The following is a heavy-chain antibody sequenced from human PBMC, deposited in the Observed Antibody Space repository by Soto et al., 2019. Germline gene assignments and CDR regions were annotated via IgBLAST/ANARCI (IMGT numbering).Heavy chain of an antibody. CDR2: IYSRGDT. Sequence: QVQLQESGPGLVKPSETLSLTCSVSGGSMRSYYWNWLRQPAGKGLEWIGRIYSRGDTNYNPSVKSRVTMSVDTSKNEFSLRLNSVTAADTAVYYCAGIGEDVYYGMHVWGQGTTVTVSS. CDR3: AGIGEDVYYGMHV. CDR1: GGSMRSYY. J-gene: IGHJ6*02. D-gene: IGHD2-21*01. V-gene: IGHV4-4*07.